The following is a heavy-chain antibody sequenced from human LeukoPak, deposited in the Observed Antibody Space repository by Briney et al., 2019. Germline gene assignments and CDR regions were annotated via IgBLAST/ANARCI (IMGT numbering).Heavy chain of an antibody. D-gene: IGHD3-22*01. CDR3: ARDREEYYYDSSGSACDY. CDR1: GFTFSSCA. Sequence: GGSLRLSCAASGFTFSSCAMHWVRQAPGKGLEWVAVISYDGSNKYYADSVKGRFTISRDNSKNTLYLQMNSLRAEDTAVYYCARDREEYYYDSSGSACDYWGQGTLVTVSS. CDR2: ISYDGSNK. J-gene: IGHJ4*02. V-gene: IGHV3-30*04.